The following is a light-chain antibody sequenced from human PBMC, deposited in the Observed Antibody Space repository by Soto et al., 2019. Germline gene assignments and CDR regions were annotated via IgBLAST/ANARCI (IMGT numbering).Light chain of an antibody. CDR3: QQYGSSPLIS. V-gene: IGKV3-20*01. Sequence: PGESATLSCRASQTVSITXLTXXQXXPXXXXXLXXFGASKRATGIPDRFSGSGSARDFTLTISGLEPEDFAVYYCQQYGSSPLISFGQGTRLEIK. CDR1: QTVSITX. CDR2: GAS. J-gene: IGKJ5*01.